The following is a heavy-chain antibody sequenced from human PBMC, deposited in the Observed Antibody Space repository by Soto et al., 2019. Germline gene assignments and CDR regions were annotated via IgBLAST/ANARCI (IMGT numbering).Heavy chain of an antibody. D-gene: IGHD2-8*01. J-gene: IGHJ1*01. V-gene: IGHV1-46*01. Sequence: QVQLVQSGAEVKKPGASVKVACKASGYKFTTYFIHWVRQAPGQGLEWMGMIHPSGDTGYGQKFRGRVTMTIETSTTTAYMELGNLTSEDTAIYFSVRGYCTTTPCSGDFQHWGQGTLVTVSS. CDR1: GYKFTTYF. CDR3: VRGYCTTTPCSGDFQH. CDR2: IHPSGDT.